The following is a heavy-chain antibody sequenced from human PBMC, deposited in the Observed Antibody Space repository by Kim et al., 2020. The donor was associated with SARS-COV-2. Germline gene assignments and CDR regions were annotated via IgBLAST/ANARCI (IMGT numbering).Heavy chain of an antibody. Sequence: SETLSLTCTVSGGSISSGGYYWSWIRQHPGKGLEWIGYIYYSGSTYYNPSLKSRVTISVDTSKNQFSLKLSSVTAADTAVYYCARGSAHYYDSSGYYWDYWGQGTLVTVSS. V-gene: IGHV4-31*03. CDR3: ARGSAHYYDSSGYYWDY. D-gene: IGHD3-22*01. J-gene: IGHJ4*02. CDR1: GGSISSGGYY. CDR2: IYYSGST.